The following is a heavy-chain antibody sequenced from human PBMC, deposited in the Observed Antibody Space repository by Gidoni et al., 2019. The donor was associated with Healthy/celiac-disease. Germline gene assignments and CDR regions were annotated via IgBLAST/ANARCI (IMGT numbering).Heavy chain of an antibody. CDR1: GGSISSSNYY. J-gene: IGHJ4*02. Sequence: QLQLQESGPGLVKPSETLSLTCTVPGGSISSSNYYWGWIRQPPGKGLEWIGSIYYSGGTYYNPSLKSRVIISVDTSKNQFSLKLSSVTAADTAVYYCARQVAPVNFDYWGQGTLVTVSS. CDR2: IYYSGGT. V-gene: IGHV4-39*01. CDR3: ARQVAPVNFDY.